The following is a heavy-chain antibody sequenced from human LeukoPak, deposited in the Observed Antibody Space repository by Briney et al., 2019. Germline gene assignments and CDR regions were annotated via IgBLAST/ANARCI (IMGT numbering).Heavy chain of an antibody. CDR1: GGSISSYY. D-gene: IGHD3-22*01. V-gene: IGHV4-59*08. J-gene: IGHJ3*02. CDR3: ARHSNYYDSSGYYYSGGDAFDI. Sequence: SETLSLTCTVSGGSISSYYWSWIRQPPGKGLEWIGYLYYSGSTNYNPSLKSRVTISVDTSKNQFSLKLSSVTAADTAVYYCARHSNYYDSSGYYYSGGDAFDIWGQGTMVTVSS. CDR2: LYYSGST.